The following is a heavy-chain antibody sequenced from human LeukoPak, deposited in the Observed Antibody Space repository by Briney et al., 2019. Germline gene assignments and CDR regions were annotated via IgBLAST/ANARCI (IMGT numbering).Heavy chain of an antibody. J-gene: IGHJ4*02. CDR1: GYTFTDYA. CDR2: ITTGRGET. D-gene: IGHD6-19*01. V-gene: IGHV1-3*03. Sequence: ASVKVSCTASGYTFTDYALHWVREAPGPNLEWMGWITTGRGETRYSQEFQRRITFTRDTSASTVYMDLSDLGSEDTAVYYCARGGKQWRGGNYFDSWGQGTLVAVSS. CDR3: ARGGKQWRGGNYFDS.